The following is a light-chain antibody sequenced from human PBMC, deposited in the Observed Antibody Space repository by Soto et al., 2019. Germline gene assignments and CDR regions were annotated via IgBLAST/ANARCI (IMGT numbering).Light chain of an antibody. J-gene: IGKJ1*01. V-gene: IGKV1-39*01. Sequence: DIYMTQSPSSLSSSLGDRVTLTLRASQSISSNLNWYQQKPGKAPNVLIYAASSLQSGVPSRFSGSGSGTDFTLTISSLQPEDSATYYCQQSYSTPGTFGQGTKVDIK. CDR3: QQSYSTPGT. CDR2: AAS. CDR1: QSISSN.